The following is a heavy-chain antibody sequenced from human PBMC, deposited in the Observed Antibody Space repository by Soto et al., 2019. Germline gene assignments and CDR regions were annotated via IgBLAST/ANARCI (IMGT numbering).Heavy chain of an antibody. CDR2: IYPGDSDT. CDR3: ARKPPVVTVFDY. V-gene: IGHV5-51*01. Sequence: PGESLKISCKGSGYTLATYWIGWGRQTPGRGLEWMGIIYPGDSDTRYSPSFQGQVTISADKYISTAYLQWTSLKASDTAMYYCARKPPVVTVFDYWGQGTPV. J-gene: IGHJ4*02. CDR1: GYTLATYW. D-gene: IGHD2-21*02.